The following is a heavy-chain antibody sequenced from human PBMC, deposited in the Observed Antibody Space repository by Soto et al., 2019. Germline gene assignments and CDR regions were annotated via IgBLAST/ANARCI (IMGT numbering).Heavy chain of an antibody. V-gene: IGHV4-38-2*02. CDR3: ARDLTYYDSRGTPPQPVNFDY. CDR2: IYHSGST. J-gene: IGHJ4*02. Sequence: PSETLSLTYAVSGYSISRGYYWSWILQPPGKVLEWIGSIYHSGSTYYNPSLKSRVTISVDTSKNQFSLKLSSVTDAEKTVYYCARDLTYYDSRGTPPQPVNFDYCGQGTMVTVYS. D-gene: IGHD3-22*01. CDR1: GYSISRGYY.